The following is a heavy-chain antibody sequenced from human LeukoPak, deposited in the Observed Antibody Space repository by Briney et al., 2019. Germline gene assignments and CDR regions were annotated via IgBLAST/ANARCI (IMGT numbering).Heavy chain of an antibody. Sequence: AGGSLRLSCAASGFTFSSYAMHWVRQAPGKGLEWVAVISYDGSNKYYADSVKGRFTISRDNSKNTLYLQMNSLRAEDTAVYYCARCALLIQLDYWGQGTLVTVSS. CDR2: ISYDGSNK. CDR3: ARCALLIQLDY. D-gene: IGHD3-16*01. CDR1: GFTFSSYA. J-gene: IGHJ4*02. V-gene: IGHV3-30*04.